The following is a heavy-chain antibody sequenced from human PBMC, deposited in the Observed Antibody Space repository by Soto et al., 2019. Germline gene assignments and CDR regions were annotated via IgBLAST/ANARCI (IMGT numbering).Heavy chain of an antibody. Sequence: PGGSLRLSCAASGFTFSSYSMKWVRQAPGKGLEWVSSISSSSSYIYYADSVKGRFTISRDNAKNSLYLQMNSLRAEETAVYYCARSQDGSGSYYWYYYGMDVWGQGTTVTVSS. V-gene: IGHV3-21*01. CDR1: GFTFSSYS. CDR2: ISSSSSYI. J-gene: IGHJ6*02. D-gene: IGHD3-10*01. CDR3: ARSQDGSGSYYWYYYGMDV.